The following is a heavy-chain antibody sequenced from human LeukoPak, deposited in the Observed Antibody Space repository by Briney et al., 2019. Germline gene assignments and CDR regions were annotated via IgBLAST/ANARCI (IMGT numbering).Heavy chain of an antibody. D-gene: IGHD3-22*01. V-gene: IGHV4-39*07. CDR3: ARDDSRTIVNWFDP. Sequence: SETLSLTCTVSGGSISSSSYYWGWIRQPPGKGLEWIGSIYYSGSTYYNPSLKSRVTISVDTSKNQFSLKLSSVTAADTAVYYCARDDSRTIVNWFDPSGQGTLVTVSS. CDR1: GGSISSSSYY. CDR2: IYYSGST. J-gene: IGHJ5*02.